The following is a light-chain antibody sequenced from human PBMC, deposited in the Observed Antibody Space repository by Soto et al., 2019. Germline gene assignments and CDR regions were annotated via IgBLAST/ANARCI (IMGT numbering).Light chain of an antibody. J-gene: IGKJ1*01. Sequence: DIQMTQSPSSLSTTVGASVTITCLSSKSISSYLDWYQQKPGKAPKLLIYGASTLQCGVPSRFSGSGSGTDFTLTISSLQPEDFATYYCQQCYSTPRTFGQGTKVDI. CDR2: GAS. CDR1: KSISSY. CDR3: QQCYSTPRT. V-gene: IGKV1-39*01.